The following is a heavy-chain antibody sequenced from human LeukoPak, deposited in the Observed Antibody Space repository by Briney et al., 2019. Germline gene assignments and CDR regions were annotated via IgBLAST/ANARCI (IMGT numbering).Heavy chain of an antibody. CDR1: GDTXTNYG. CDR2: ISLYNGNT. J-gene: IGHJ3*02. CDR3: TRDRFQSFDI. D-gene: IGHD2/OR15-2a*01. Sequence: ASVKVSCKASGDTXTNYGFSLVRRAPGHGLEWMVWISLYNGNTKYAQKFQGRVTMTTDTSTSTAYMELRSLRSDDTAVYYCTRDRFQSFDIWGQGTMVTVSS. V-gene: IGHV1-18*01.